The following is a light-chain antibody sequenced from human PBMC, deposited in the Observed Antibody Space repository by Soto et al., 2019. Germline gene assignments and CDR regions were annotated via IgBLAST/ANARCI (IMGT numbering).Light chain of an antibody. CDR2: ETS. Sequence: NGLKQSLGTLSLNTRARATLSCRASQSVNSNYLAWYQQKPGQAPRLLMFETSTRATGIPDRFSGSGSGTDFTLTISRLEPEDFAVYFCQQFGTSPLWTFGQGTKVDI. V-gene: IGKV3-20*01. J-gene: IGKJ1*01. CDR3: QQFGTSPLWT. CDR1: QSVNSNY.